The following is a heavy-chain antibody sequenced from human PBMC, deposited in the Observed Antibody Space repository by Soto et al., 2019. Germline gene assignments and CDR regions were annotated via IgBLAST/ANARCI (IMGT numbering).Heavy chain of an antibody. V-gene: IGHV3-30*18. D-gene: IGHD6-19*01. J-gene: IGHJ5*02. CDR1: GFTFSSYG. CDR3: AKGRGSGWYFWFDP. Sequence: ESGGGVVQPGRSLRLSCAASGFTFSSYGMHWVRQAPGKGLEWVAVISYDGSNKYYADSVKGRFTISRDNSKNTLYLQMNSLRAEDTAVYYCAKGRGSGWYFWFDPWGQGTLVTVSS. CDR2: ISYDGSNK.